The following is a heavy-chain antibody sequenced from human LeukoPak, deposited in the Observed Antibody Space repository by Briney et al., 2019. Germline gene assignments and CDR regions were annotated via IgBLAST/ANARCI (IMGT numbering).Heavy chain of an antibody. D-gene: IGHD5-18*01. CDR1: GYTFTSYD. CDR3: ARSPSRERNWIQLWSPNFDY. CDR2: MNPNSGNT. Sequence: GSVKVSCKASGYTFTSYDINWVRQATGQGLELMGWMNPNSGNTGYAQKFQGRVTMTRNTSISTAYMELSSLRSEDTAVYYCARSPSRERNWIQLWSPNFDYWGQGTLVTVSS. J-gene: IGHJ4*02. V-gene: IGHV1-8*01.